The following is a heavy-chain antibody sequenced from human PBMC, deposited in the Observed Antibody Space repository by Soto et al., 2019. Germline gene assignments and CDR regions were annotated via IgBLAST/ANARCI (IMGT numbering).Heavy chain of an antibody. Sequence: QVQLQESGPGLVKPSQTLSLTCTVSGGSISSGGYYWSWIRQHPGKGLEWIGYIYYSGNTYYNQSPKSRVTISEDTSKNQFALKLSSVTAADTAVYDCARATYYYDSSGYSDRVLDYWGQGTLVTVSS. CDR2: IYYSGNT. J-gene: IGHJ4*02. CDR3: ARATYYYDSSGYSDRVLDY. V-gene: IGHV4-31*03. CDR1: GGSISSGGYY. D-gene: IGHD3-22*01.